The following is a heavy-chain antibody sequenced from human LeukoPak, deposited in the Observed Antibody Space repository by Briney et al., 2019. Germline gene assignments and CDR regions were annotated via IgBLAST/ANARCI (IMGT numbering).Heavy chain of an antibody. D-gene: IGHD3-22*01. J-gene: IGHJ3*01. Sequence: SETLSLTCAVYGGSFSGYYWSWIRQPPGKGLEWIGEIDHSGATNYNPSLRSRVTISLDTSKNQFSLTRSSITAADTAVYYCAKAPYLSSGSWGQGTMVTVSS. CDR1: GGSFSGYY. CDR3: AKAPYLSSGS. CDR2: IDHSGAT. V-gene: IGHV4-34*01.